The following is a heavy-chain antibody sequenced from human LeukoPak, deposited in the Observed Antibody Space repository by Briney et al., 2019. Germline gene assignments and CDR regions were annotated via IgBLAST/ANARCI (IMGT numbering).Heavy chain of an antibody. CDR1: GGSVSSGSYY. CDR3: ARVSPIGWWAGKAQDAFDI. Sequence: SETLSLTRTVSGGSVSSGSYYWSWIRQPPGKGLEWIGYIYYSGSTNYNPSLKSRVTISVDTSKNQFSLKLSSVTAADTAVYYCARVSPIGWWAGKAQDAFDIWGQGTMVTVSS. V-gene: IGHV4-61*01. D-gene: IGHD1-14*01. J-gene: IGHJ3*02. CDR2: IYYSGST.